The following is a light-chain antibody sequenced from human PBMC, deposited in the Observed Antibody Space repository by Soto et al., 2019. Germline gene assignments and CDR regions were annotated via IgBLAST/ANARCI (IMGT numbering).Light chain of an antibody. CDR1: QSISSW. J-gene: IGKJ5*01. CDR3: QQANSFPPSIT. V-gene: IGKV1-5*01. CDR2: DAS. Sequence: DIQMTQSPSTLPASVGDRVTITCRASQSISSWLAWYQQKTGKAPKLLLYDASSLKSGVPSRFSGSRSGTDFTLNISSLQPEDFATYYCQQANSFPPSITFGQGTRLEIK.